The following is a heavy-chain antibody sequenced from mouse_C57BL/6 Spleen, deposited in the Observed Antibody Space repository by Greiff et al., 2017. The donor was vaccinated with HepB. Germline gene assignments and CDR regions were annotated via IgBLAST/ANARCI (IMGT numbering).Heavy chain of an antibody. J-gene: IGHJ3*01. CDR1: GYTFTSYW. V-gene: IGHV1-64*01. CDR3: AGGPSGSSWFAY. CDR2: IHPNSGST. Sequence: QVQLQQPGAELVKPGASVKLSCKASGYTFTSYWMHWVKQRPGQGLEWIGMIHPNSGSTNYNEKFKSKATLTVDKSSSTAYMQLSSLTSEDSAVYYCAGGPSGSSWFAYWGQGTLVTVSA. D-gene: IGHD1-3*01.